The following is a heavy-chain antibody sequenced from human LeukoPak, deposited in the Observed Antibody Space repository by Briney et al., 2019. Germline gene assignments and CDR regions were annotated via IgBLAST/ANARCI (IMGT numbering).Heavy chain of an antibody. V-gene: IGHV6-1*01. Sequence: SQTLSLTCAISGDSVSSKNAVWAWIRQSPSRGLEWLGRTYYRSKWYNDYAVSVKSRITISPDTSKNQFSLQLNSVTPEDTAVYYCARDLSLAMYEWGQGTLVTVSS. CDR1: GDSVSSKNAV. CDR3: ARDLSLAMYE. J-gene: IGHJ4*02. D-gene: IGHD6-6*01. CDR2: TYYRSKWYN.